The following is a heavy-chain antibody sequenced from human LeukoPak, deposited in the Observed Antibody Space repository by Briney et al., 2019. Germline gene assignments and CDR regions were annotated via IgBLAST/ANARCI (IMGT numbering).Heavy chain of an antibody. V-gene: IGHV1-8*01. J-gene: IGHJ4*02. CDR2: MNPNSGNT. CDR1: GYTFTSYD. CDR3: ARLSIAVAGSFDY. Sequence: ASVKVSCKASGYTFTSYDINWVRQATGQGLEWMGWMNPNSGNTGYAQKFQGRVTMTRNTSISTAYMELSSLRSEDTAVYYCARLSIAVAGSFDYWGQGTLVTASS. D-gene: IGHD6-19*01.